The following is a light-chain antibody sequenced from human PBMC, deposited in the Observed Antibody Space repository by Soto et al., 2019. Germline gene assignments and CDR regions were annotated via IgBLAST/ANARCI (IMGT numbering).Light chain of an antibody. Sequence: DIQMTQSPSSVSASVGDRVTITCRASQGISNWLAWYQQNPGKAPNLLIFAASSLQSGVPSRFSGSGSGTDFTLPISDLQPEDFSTYYCQQANSFPPTFGQGTKLEIK. CDR1: QGISNW. V-gene: IGKV1-12*01. J-gene: IGKJ2*01. CDR3: QQANSFPPT. CDR2: AAS.